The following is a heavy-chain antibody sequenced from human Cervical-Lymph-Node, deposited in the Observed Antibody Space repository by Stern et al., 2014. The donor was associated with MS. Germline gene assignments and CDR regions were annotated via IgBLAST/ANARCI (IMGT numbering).Heavy chain of an antibody. V-gene: IGHV3-9*01. Sequence: EVQLVESGGGLVQPGGSLRLSCGASGSGIDDHAMHWVRQVPGKGLEGVSGIYWNGGAIGYADSVKGRFTISRDNARNYLYLELSSLRVEDTALYYCAKDNIGLLDAFEIWGQGTKVTVSS. CDR2: IYWNGGAI. CDR1: GSGIDDHA. J-gene: IGHJ3*02. D-gene: IGHD1-26*01. CDR3: AKDNIGLLDAFEI.